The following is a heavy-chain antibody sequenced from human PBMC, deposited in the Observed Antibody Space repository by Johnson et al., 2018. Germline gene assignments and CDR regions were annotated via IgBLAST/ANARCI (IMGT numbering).Heavy chain of an antibody. V-gene: IGHV3-73*01. D-gene: IGHD3-3*02. CDR3: TRVPIFSCNIASSYYGMDV. CDR1: GFNFSDSA. Sequence: VQLQESGGGLVQPGGSLKLSCAASGFNFSDSAIHWVRQASGKGLEWVGRIRSKADSYATAYAASVKGRFTVPREDSKNAAYLQMNSLKTEGTAVYYCTRVPIFSCNIASSYYGMDVWGQGTTVAVSS. CDR2: IRSKADSYAT. J-gene: IGHJ6*02.